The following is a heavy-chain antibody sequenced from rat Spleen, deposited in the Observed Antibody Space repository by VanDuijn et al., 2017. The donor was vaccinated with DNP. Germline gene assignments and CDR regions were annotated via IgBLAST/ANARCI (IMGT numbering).Heavy chain of an antibody. Sequence: QVQLKESGPGLVQPSQTLSLTCTVSGFSLTTYTVSWVRQPPGKGLEWIAAMSGGGYTYFNSALKSRPRISRDTSKSQVLLEMNSLQTEDTAMYFCARWHLYLSYFDYWGQGVMVTVSS. CDR2: MSGGGYT. CDR3: ARWHLYLSYFDY. D-gene: IGHD1-2*01. V-gene: IGHV2-6*01. J-gene: IGHJ2*01. CDR1: GFSLTTYT.